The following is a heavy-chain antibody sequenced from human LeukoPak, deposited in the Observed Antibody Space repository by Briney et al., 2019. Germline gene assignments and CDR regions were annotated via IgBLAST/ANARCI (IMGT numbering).Heavy chain of an antibody. CDR1: GFTFTSYA. CDR3: ARDRKGSIAAAGTRDY. Sequence: GGSLRLSCAASGFTFTSYAMNWVRQAPGKGLEWVSSISSSSSYIFYADSVKGRFTISRDNAKNSLYLQMNSLRAEDTAVYYCARDRKGSIAAAGTRDYWGQGTLVTVSS. J-gene: IGHJ4*02. D-gene: IGHD6-13*01. CDR2: ISSSSSYI. V-gene: IGHV3-21*01.